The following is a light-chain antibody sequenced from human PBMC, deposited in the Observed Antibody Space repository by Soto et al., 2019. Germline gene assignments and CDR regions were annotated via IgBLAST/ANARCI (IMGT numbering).Light chain of an antibody. J-gene: IGKJ2*01. Sequence: EIALTQSPDTLSLSPGERATLSCRASQSVSSSYLAWYQKKPGQAPRLLIYGASSRATGIPDRFSGSGSGTDFTLTISRLEPEDFAVYYCQQYPTSPTFGQGTKLEIK. V-gene: IGKV3-20*01. CDR2: GAS. CDR1: QSVSSSY. CDR3: QQYPTSPT.